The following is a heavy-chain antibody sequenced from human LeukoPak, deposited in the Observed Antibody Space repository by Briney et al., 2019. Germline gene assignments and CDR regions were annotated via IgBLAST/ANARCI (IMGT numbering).Heavy chain of an antibody. Sequence: GGSLRLSCAASGVTLSPYGMHWVRQAPGKGLEWVAVISYEGGTQHYADSVKGRVIISRDNPRNTLYQQMNILRTEDTAVYYCAKEGTPQVSTWYDLWGQGTQVIVSS. CDR3: AKEGTPQVSTWYDL. V-gene: IGHV3-30*18. CDR2: ISYEGGTQ. D-gene: IGHD3-10*01. CDR1: GVTLSPYG. J-gene: IGHJ5*02.